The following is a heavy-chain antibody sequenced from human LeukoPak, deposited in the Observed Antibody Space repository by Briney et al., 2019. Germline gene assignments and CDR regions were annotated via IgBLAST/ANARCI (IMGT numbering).Heavy chain of an antibody. CDR2: ISYDGSKE. J-gene: IGHJ4*02. Sequence: GRSLRLSCVASGFTFSSYAMHWVRQAPGKGLEWVAVISYDGSKEYHADSVKGRFTISRDNSKNTLYVQMNSLRPEDTAVYYCARHSRGGWYVFDYWGQGTLVTVSS. D-gene: IGHD2-15*01. V-gene: IGHV3-30*03. CDR3: ARHSRGGWYVFDY. CDR1: GFTFSSYA.